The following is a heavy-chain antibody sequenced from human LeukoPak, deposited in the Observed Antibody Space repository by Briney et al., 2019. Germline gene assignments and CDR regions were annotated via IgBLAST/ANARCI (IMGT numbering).Heavy chain of an antibody. V-gene: IGHV3-23*01. CDR1: GFTFSSYA. J-gene: IGHJ4*02. D-gene: IGHD1-26*01. CDR2: ISGSGGST. CDR3: AADLPPGEGSQD. Sequence: GGSLRLSCAASGFTFSSYAMSWVRQAPGKGLEWVSAISGSGGSTYYADSVKGRFTISRDNSKNTLYLQMNSLRSEDTAVYYCAADLPPGEGSQDWGQGTLVTVSS.